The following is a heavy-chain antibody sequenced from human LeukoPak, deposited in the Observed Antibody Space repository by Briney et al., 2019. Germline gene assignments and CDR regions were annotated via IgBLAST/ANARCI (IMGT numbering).Heavy chain of an antibody. V-gene: IGHV3-33*01. CDR2: IWFDGSNK. D-gene: IGHD3-22*01. Sequence: GGSLRLSCAASGFSFSNYGMHWVRQAPGKGLEWVALIWFDGSNKYYADSVKGRFTISRDNSQNTLYLQMNSLRAEDTAVYYCARTSYDSTWAMDFFDFWGQGSLVTVSS. CDR3: ARTSYDSTWAMDFFDF. CDR1: GFSFSNYG. J-gene: IGHJ4*02.